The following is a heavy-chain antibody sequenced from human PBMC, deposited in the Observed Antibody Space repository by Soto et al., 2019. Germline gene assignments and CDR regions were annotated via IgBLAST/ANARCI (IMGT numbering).Heavy chain of an antibody. J-gene: IGHJ4*02. CDR3: AREVWGGYYFDY. CDR2: IIPIFGTA. Sequence: QVQLVQSGAEVKKPGSSVKVSCKASGGTFSSYAISWVRQAPGQGLEWMGGIIPIFGTANYAQKFQGRVXIXAXXSTSTAYMELSSLRSEDTAVYYYAREVWGGYYFDYWGQGTLVTVSS. CDR1: GGTFSSYA. V-gene: IGHV1-69*12. D-gene: IGHD3-16*01.